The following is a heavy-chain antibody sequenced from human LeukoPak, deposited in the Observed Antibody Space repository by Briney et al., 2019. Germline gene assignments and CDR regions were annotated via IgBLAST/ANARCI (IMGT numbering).Heavy chain of an antibody. CDR3: ARDPIVVVTAALFDY. Sequence: GGSLRLSCAASGFTFSSYTMHWVRQAPGKGLEWVALISYNDNNKSYAGSVKGRFTISRDNSKNTVYLQMNSLRTEDTAVYYCARDPIVVVTAALFDYWGQGTLVTVSS. J-gene: IGHJ4*02. D-gene: IGHD2-21*02. V-gene: IGHV3-30-3*01. CDR2: ISYNDNNK. CDR1: GFTFSSYT.